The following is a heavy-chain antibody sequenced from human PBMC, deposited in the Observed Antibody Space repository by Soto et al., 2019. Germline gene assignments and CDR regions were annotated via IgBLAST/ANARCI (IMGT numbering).Heavy chain of an antibody. CDR1: GFTFSSYG. CDR3: AKSITGTTRAYYFDY. CDR2: ISYDGSNK. D-gene: IGHD1-7*01. J-gene: IGHJ4*02. Sequence: TGGSLRLSCAASGFTFSSYGMHWVRQAPGKGLEWVAVISYDGSNKYYADSVKGRFTISRDNSKNTLYLQMNSLRAEDTAVYYCAKSITGTTRAYYFDYWGQGTLVTVSS. V-gene: IGHV3-30*18.